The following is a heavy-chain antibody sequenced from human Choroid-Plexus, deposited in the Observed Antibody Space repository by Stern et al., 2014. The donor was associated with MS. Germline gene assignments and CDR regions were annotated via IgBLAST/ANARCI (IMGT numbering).Heavy chain of an antibody. J-gene: IGHJ2*01. V-gene: IGHV3-30*18. CDR3: AKDRQYLTYF. CDR2: VSYDGSNK. Sequence: VQLEESGGGVVQPGRPLRLSCVASGFTFGSCAMHWVRQAPGKGLEWVAGVSYDGSNKYYADSVKGRFTISRDNSQNTLYMQMSSLRPEDTAVYYCAKDRQYLTYF. D-gene: IGHD2/OR15-2a*01. CDR1: GFTFGSCA.